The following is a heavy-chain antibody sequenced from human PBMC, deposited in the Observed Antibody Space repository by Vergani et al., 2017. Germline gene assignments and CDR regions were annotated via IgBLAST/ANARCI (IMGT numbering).Heavy chain of an antibody. CDR1: GYSISRSNW. V-gene: IGHV4-28*07. J-gene: IGHJ4*02. CDR3: ASGPNSSCWYRIDY. D-gene: IGHD6-19*01. Sequence: QVQLQESGPGLVKPSDTLSLTCAVPGYSISRSNWWGWIRQPPGKGLEWIGYIYYSGSTNYNPSLKSRVTMSVETSKNQFSLKLSSVTAVDTAVYYCASGPNSSCWYRIDYWGQGTLVTVSS. CDR2: IYYSGST.